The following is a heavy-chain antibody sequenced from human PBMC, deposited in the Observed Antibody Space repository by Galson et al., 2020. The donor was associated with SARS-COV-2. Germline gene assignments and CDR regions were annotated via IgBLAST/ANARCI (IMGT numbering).Heavy chain of an antibody. Sequence: GGSLRLSCVASGFTFSRYALHWVRQAPGKGLEWVAVISYDGRNKHYADFVKGRFTISRDNSKNTLYLQMNSLRPEDTALYSCARDYYDSSGYSTNGMDVWGQGTTVTCSS. J-gene: IGHJ6*02. CDR3: ARDYYDSSGYSTNGMDV. V-gene: IGHV3-30*04. CDR1: GFTFSRYA. D-gene: IGHD3-22*01. CDR2: ISYDGRNK.